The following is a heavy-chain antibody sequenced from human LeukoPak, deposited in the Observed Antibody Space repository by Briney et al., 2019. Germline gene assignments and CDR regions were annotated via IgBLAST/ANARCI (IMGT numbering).Heavy chain of an antibody. CDR2: IYYSGST. CDR3: GRGGSSGEKYTGFDP. V-gene: IGHV4-59*01. CDR1: GGSISSYY. Sequence: SETLSLTCTVSGGSISSYYWSWIRQPPGKGLEWIGYIYYSGSTNYNPSLKSRVTISVDTSKNQFSLKLSSVTAPDTAVYYCGRGGSSGEKYTGFDPGGQGTLVTVSS. J-gene: IGHJ5*02. D-gene: IGHD6-25*01.